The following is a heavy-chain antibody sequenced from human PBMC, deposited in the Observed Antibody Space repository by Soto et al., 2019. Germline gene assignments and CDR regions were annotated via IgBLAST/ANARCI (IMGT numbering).Heavy chain of an antibody. CDR1: GYTFTGYY. V-gene: IGHV1-2*04. Sequence: ASVKVSCKASGYTFTGYYMHWVRQAPGQGLEWMGWINPNSGGTNYAQKFQGWVTMTRDTSISTAYMELSRLRSDDTAVYYCARGSYYDYVWGSYRPSRGGMDVWGQGTTVTVS. CDR2: INPNSGGT. D-gene: IGHD3-16*02. CDR3: ARGSYYDYVWGSYRPSRGGMDV. J-gene: IGHJ6*02.